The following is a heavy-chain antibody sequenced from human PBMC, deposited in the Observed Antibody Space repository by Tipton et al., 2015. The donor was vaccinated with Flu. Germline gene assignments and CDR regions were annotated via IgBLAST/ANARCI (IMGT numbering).Heavy chain of an antibody. Sequence: TLSLTCTVSGDSISSYYWSWIRQPPGKGLEWIGYIYYSGSTNYNPSLKSRVTISVDTSKNHFSLKLSSVTAADTAVYYCARRYCSGGSCVTGWFDPWGQGTLVTVSS. J-gene: IGHJ5*02. D-gene: IGHD2-15*01. CDR1: GDSISSYY. V-gene: IGHV4-59*08. CDR2: IYYSGST. CDR3: ARRYCSGGSCVTGWFDP.